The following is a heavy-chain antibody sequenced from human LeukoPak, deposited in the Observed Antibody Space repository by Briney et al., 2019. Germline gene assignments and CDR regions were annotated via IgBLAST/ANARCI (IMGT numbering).Heavy chain of an antibody. Sequence: GGSLRLSCAASGFTFSSYAMSWIRQSPGKGLEWLAYINTSGRVIRDADSVRGRFTISRDNVKNSVDLQMTSLRVDDSAIYYCARSKYVYGMDVWGQGTTVTVSS. J-gene: IGHJ6*02. CDR1: GFTFSSYA. CDR3: ARSKYVYGMDV. CDR2: INTSGRVI. D-gene: IGHD2-8*01. V-gene: IGHV3-11*01.